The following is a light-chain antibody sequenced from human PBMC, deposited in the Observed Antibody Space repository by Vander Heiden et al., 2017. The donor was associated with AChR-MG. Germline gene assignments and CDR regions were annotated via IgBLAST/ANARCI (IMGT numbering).Light chain of an antibody. CDR1: QTITTW. Sequence: DIQMTQSPSTLSASVGDRVTITCRASQTITTWLAWYQQKPGKAPNLLIYDASSLESAVPSRFSGSGSGTEFTLTISSLQPDDFATYYCQQYNNYPLTFGQGTKLQIK. J-gene: IGKJ2*01. CDR2: DAS. CDR3: QQYNNYPLT. V-gene: IGKV1-5*01.